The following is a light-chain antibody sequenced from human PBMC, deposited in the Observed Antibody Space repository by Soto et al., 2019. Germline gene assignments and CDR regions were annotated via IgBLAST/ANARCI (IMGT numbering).Light chain of an antibody. Sequence: QSVLTQPPSVSAAPGQKVTISCSGSSSNIGSNYVSWYQQLPGTAPKLLIYDNNKRPSGIRDRFSGSKSGTSATLGITGLQTGDEADYYCGTWDSSLSAVVFGGGTKQTVL. V-gene: IGLV1-51*01. J-gene: IGLJ2*01. CDR1: SSNIGSNY. CDR2: DNN. CDR3: GTWDSSLSAVV.